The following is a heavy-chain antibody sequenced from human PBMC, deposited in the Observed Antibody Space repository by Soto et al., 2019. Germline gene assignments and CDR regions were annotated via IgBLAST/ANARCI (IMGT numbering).Heavy chain of an antibody. D-gene: IGHD6-19*01. V-gene: IGHV1-46*01. Sequence: QVQLVQSGAEVKKPGASVKVSCKASGYTFTDYYMHWVRQAPGQGLEWMGIISPSGGSTYAQKFQGRVTVTRDTSTSKVYMELSSLRSEDSAVYYCARDASSDWLTCFDPWGQGTLVTVSS. J-gene: IGHJ5*02. CDR1: GYTFTDYY. CDR3: ARDASSDWLTCFDP. CDR2: ISPSGGST.